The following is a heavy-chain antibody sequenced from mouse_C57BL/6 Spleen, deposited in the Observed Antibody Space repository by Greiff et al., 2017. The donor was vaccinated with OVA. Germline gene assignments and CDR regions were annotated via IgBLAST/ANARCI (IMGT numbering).Heavy chain of an antibody. CDR2: IDPEDGDT. CDR1: GSNITDYY. CDR3: STGVTAVVA. J-gene: IGHJ2*01. D-gene: IGHD1-1*01. Sequence: VQLQQSGAELVRPGASVKLSCTASGSNITDYYMHWVKQRPEQGLEWIGRIDPEDGDTEYAPKFQGKATMTADTSSNTAYLQLSSLTSEDTAVYYCSTGVTAVVAWGQGTTLTVSS. V-gene: IGHV14-1*01.